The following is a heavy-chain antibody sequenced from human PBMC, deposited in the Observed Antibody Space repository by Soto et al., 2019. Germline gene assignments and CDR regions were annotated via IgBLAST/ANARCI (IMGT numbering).Heavy chain of an antibody. Sequence: ESGGGLVQPGRSLRLSCAASGFTFDDYATHWVRQAPGKGLEWVSGISWNSGSIGYADSVKGRFTISRDNAKNSLYLQMNSLRAEDTALYYCAKDGDCSSTSCYGYYYYYMDVWGKGTTVTVFS. CDR2: ISWNSGSI. D-gene: IGHD2-2*01. J-gene: IGHJ6*03. CDR1: GFTFDDYA. CDR3: AKDGDCSSTSCYGYYYYYMDV. V-gene: IGHV3-9*01.